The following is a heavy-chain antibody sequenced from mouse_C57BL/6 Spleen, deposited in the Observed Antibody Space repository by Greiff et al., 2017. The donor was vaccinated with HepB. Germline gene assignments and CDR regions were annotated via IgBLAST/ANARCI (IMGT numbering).Heavy chain of an antibody. J-gene: IGHJ3*01. CDR1: GYTFTSYW. D-gene: IGHD1-1*01. V-gene: IGHV1-61*01. CDR3: ARWDYGSSYGAY. CDR2: IYPSDSET. Sequence: QVQLQQPGAELVRPGSSVKLSCKASGYTFTSYWMDWVKQRPGQGLEWIGNIYPSDSETHYNQKFKDKATLTVDKSSSTAYMQLSSLTSEDSAVYYCARWDYGSSYGAYWGQGTLVTVSA.